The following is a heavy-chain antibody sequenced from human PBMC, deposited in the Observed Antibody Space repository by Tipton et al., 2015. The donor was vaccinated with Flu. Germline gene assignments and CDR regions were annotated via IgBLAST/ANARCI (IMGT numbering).Heavy chain of an antibody. J-gene: IGHJ4*02. CDR1: GGSISSSSHY. CDR3: ARVGGWDDSSYYFDF. Sequence: TLSLTCTVSGGSISSSSHYWGWIRQVPGRGLEWVGSISYSGTTYYNPSLESRVTISVDTPKNQFSLKLSSVTAADTALYFCARVGGWDDSSYYFDFWGQGTLVTVSS. D-gene: IGHD1-1*01. CDR2: ISYSGTT. V-gene: IGHV4-39*07.